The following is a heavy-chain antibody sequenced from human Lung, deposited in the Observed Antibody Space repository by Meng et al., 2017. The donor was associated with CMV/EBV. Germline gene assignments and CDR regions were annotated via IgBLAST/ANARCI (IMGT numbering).Heavy chain of an antibody. CDR3: ARDGLALTQQLVPYGMDV. V-gene: IGHV1-2*02. J-gene: IGHJ6*02. CDR2: INPNSGGT. Sequence: AXVXVSXXASGYTFTGYYMHWVRQAPGQGLEWMGWINPNSGGTNYAQKFQGRVTMTRDTSISTAYMELSRVKSDDTAVYYCARDGLALTQQLVPYGMDVWGQGTTVXVSS. D-gene: IGHD6-13*01. CDR1: GYTFTGYY.